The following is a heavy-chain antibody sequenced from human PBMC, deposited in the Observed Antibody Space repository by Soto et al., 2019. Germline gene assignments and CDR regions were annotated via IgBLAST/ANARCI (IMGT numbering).Heavy chain of an antibody. Sequence: QVQLVQSEAEVKKPGSSVKVSCKASGGAFSSYTLSWVRQAPGQGLEWMGRITVVLDIANYAQNFQGRVTITADKSASTTYMELNGLTSDDTAMYYCASGYSFGLFDYWGQGTVLTVSS. CDR3: ASGYSFGLFDY. V-gene: IGHV1-69*02. CDR1: GGAFSSYT. D-gene: IGHD5-18*01. CDR2: ITVVLDIA. J-gene: IGHJ4*02.